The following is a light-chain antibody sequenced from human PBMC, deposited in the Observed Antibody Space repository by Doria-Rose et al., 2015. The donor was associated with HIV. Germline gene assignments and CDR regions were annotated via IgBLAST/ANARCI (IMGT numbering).Light chain of an antibody. J-gene: IGLJ3*02. CDR2: NTY. Sequence: QAVVTQEPSSSVSLGGTVTLTCGLTSGPVTGAYYPSWHQQTPGQAPRTLIYNTYSLSSGVSDHFSRSILGNKAALTISGAQADDESDYYCVLYMGSGIWMFGGGTELTVL. CDR3: VLYMGSGIWM. V-gene: IGLV8-61*01. CDR1: SGPVTGAYY.